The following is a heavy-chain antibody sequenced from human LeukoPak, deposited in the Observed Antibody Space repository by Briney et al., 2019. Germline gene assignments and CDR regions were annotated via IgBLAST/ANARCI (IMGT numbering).Heavy chain of an antibody. CDR1: GGTFSSYA. J-gene: IGHJ6*04. CDR3: ASSRGLRYFDWLLYGGSHYGMDV. D-gene: IGHD3-9*01. V-gene: IGHV1-69*06. CDR2: IIPIFGTA. Sequence: ASVKVSCKASGGTFSSYAISWVRQAPGQGLEWMGGIIPIFGTANYAQKFQGRVTITADKSTSTAYMELSSLRSEDTAVYCCASSRGLRYFDWLLYGGSHYGMDVWGKGTTVTVSS.